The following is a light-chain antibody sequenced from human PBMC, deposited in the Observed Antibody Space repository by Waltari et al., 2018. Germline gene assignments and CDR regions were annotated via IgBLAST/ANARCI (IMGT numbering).Light chain of an antibody. CDR1: AGAVTSGNY. CDR3: LLYDGSDQV. J-gene: IGLJ3*02. CDR2: STT. V-gene: IGLV7-43*01. Sequence: QTVVTQEPSLTVSPVGAVTLTCASSAGAVTSGNYPNWIQQKPGQVPRSLIHSTTNRHSWTPARVSGSLLGGKAALTLSGVQPEDEAEYYCLLYDGSDQVFGGGTKLTVL.